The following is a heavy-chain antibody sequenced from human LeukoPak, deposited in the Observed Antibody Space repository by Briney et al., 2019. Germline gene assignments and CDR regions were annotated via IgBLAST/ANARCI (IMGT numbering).Heavy chain of an antibody. CDR3: ARGFSGYGRHFDY. D-gene: IGHD5-18*01. J-gene: IGHJ4*02. CDR2: INHSGST. V-gene: IGHV4-34*01. Sequence: SETLSLTCAVYGGSFSGYYWSWIRQPPGKGLEWIGEINHSGSTNYNPSLKGRVTISVDTSKNQFSLKLSSVTAADTAVYYCARGFSGYGRHFDYWGQGTLVTVSS. CDR1: GGSFSGYY.